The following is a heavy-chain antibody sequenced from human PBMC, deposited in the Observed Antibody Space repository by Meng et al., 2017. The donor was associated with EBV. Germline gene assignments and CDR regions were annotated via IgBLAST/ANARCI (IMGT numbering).Heavy chain of an antibody. V-gene: IGHV4-4*02. D-gene: IGHD1-1*01. CDR1: GSSISSSTW. Sequence: GRVRAQASGPLSLARTVSGSSISSSTWWSWGRQPPGKGLEWIGEIYHSGSTNNNPSLKSRVTISVDKSKNQFSLKLSSVTAADTVVYYCVGTRTGTPDYWGQGTLVTVSS. J-gene: IGHJ4*02. CDR2: IYHSGST. CDR3: VGTRTGTPDY.